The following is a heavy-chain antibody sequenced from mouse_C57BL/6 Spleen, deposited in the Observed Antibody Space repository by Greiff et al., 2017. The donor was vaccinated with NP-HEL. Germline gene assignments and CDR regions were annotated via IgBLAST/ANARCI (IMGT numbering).Heavy chain of an antibody. CDR1: GYTFTSYT. D-gene: IGHD1-1*01. J-gene: IGHJ3*01. Sequence: QVQLQQSGAELARPGASVKMSCKASGYTFTSYTMPWVKQRPGQGLEWIGYINPSSGYTKYNQKFKDKATLTAYKSSSTAYLPLSSLTSEDSAVYYCAPTVVAPWGQGALVTVSA. V-gene: IGHV1-4*01. CDR3: APTVVAP. CDR2: INPSSGYT.